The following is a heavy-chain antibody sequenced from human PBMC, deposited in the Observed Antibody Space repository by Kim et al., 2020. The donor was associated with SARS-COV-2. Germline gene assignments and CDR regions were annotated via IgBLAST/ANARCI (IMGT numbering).Heavy chain of an antibody. D-gene: IGHD1-26*01. J-gene: IGHJ4*02. V-gene: IGHV1-46*01. Sequence: SCAQKFQGRVTMTRDTSTSTVYMELSSLRSEDTAVYYCAREGGGSDAFDYWGLGTLVTVSS. CDR3: AREGGGSDAFDY.